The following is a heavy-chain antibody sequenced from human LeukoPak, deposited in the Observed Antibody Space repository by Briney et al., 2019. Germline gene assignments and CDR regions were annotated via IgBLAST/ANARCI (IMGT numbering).Heavy chain of an antibody. Sequence: GRSLRLSCAASGLTFSSYGMHWLRQAPGKGREGVAVIWYDGSNKYYADSVKGRFTISRDNSKNTLYLQMNSLRAEDTAVYYSAKDLFSSSSPRYYFDYWGQGTLVTVSS. V-gene: IGHV3-33*06. D-gene: IGHD6-6*01. J-gene: IGHJ4*02. CDR1: GLTFSSYG. CDR3: AKDLFSSSSPRYYFDY. CDR2: IWYDGSNK.